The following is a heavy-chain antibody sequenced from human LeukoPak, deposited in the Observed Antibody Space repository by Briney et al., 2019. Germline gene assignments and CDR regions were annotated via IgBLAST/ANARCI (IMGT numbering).Heavy chain of an antibody. CDR3: ARPSSSWDNWFDP. CDR2: INHSGST. CDR1: GGSFSGYY. V-gene: IGHV4-34*01. D-gene: IGHD6-13*01. Sequence: SETLSLTCAVYGGSFSGYYWSWIRQPPGKGLEWNGEINHSGSTNYNPSLKSRVTISVDTSKNQFSLKLSSVTAADTAVYYCARPSSSWDNWFDPWGQGTLVTVSS. J-gene: IGHJ5*02.